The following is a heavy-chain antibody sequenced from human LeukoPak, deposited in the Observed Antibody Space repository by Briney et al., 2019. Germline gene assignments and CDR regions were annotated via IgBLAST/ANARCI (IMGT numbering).Heavy chain of an antibody. CDR3: ARGEGSSGWYDWFGL. V-gene: IGHV1-69*02. J-gene: IGHJ5*02. CDR2: IIPILGIA. D-gene: IGHD6-19*01. Sequence: ASVKVSCKASGGTFSSYTISWVRQAPGQGLEWMGRIIPILGIANYAQKFQGRVTITADKSTSTAYMELSSLRSEDTAVYYCARGEGSSGWYDWFGLWGQGTLVTVSS. CDR1: GGTFSSYT.